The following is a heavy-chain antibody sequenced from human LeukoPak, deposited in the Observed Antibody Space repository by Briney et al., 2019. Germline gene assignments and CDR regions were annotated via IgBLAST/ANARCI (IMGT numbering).Heavy chain of an antibody. CDR1: GFTFSNYA. CDR3: VKGCEAYCDSKSDY. D-gene: IGHD2/OR15-2a*01. J-gene: IGHJ4*02. V-gene: IGHV3-64D*09. Sequence: LTGGSLRLSCSASGFTFSNYAMHWVRQAPGKALEYVSAISSNGGKTFYADSMKGRITISRDNSKNTLYLQMRSLRIEDTAVFYCVKGCEAYCDSKSDYWGQGTLVTVSS. CDR2: ISSNGGKT.